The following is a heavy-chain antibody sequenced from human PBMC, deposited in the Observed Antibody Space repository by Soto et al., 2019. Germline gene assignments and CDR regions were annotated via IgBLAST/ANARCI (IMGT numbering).Heavy chain of an antibody. J-gene: IGHJ4*02. V-gene: IGHV4-59*01. CDR1: GGFISSYY. CDR2: IYYSGST. CDR3: ARGDVVDTAMVWNY. D-gene: IGHD5-18*01. Sequence: SETLSLTCTVSGGFISSYYWSWIRQPPGKGLEWIGYIYYSGSTNYNPSLKSRVTISVDTSKNQFSLKLSSVTAADTAVYYCARGDVVDTAMVWNYWGQGTLVTVSS.